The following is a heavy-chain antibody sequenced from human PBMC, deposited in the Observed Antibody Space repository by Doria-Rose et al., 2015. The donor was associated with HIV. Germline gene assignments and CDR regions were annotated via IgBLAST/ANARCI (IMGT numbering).Heavy chain of an antibody. V-gene: IGHV2-26*01. J-gene: IGHJ4*02. D-gene: IGHD6-13*01. CDR2: IVADDER. CDR1: GVSLSSPGMG. Sequence: QESGPALVKPTETLTLTCTVSGVSLSSPGMGVSWIRQPPGKALEWLANIVADDERSYKTSRKSRLTISRGTSKRQVVLTMTDMDPVDTATYYCARIKSSRWYHKYYFDFWGQGTLVIVSA. CDR3: ARIKSSRWYHKYYFDF.